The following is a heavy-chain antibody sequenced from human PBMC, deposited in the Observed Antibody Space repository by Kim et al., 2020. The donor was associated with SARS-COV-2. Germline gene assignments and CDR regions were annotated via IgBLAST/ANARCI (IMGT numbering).Heavy chain of an antibody. D-gene: IGHD3-9*01. CDR2: ISYDGSNK. Sequence: GGSLRLSCAASGFTFSSYGMHWVRQAPGKGLEWVAVISYDGSNKYYADSVKGRFTISRDNSKNTLYLQMNSLRAEDTAVYYCAKDTPYGLRYFDRIIPPYNWFDPWGQGTLVTVSS. CDR3: AKDTPYGLRYFDRIIPPYNWFDP. V-gene: IGHV3-30*18. CDR1: GFTFSSYG. J-gene: IGHJ5*02.